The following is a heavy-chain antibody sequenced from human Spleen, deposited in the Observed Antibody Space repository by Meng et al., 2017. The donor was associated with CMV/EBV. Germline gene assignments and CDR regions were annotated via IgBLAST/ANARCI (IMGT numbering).Heavy chain of an antibody. CDR1: GGSFSGYY. D-gene: IGHD5-18*01. J-gene: IGHJ4*02. CDR2: INHSGSA. Sequence: QVQLQQWGAGLLKPSETLSLTCAVYGGSFSGYYWSWIRQPPGKGLEWIGEINHSGSANYNPSLKSRVTISVDMSKNQFSLKLTSVTAADTAVYYCARGHWDSYGYLDYWGQGTLVTVSS. V-gene: IGHV4-34*01. CDR3: ARGHWDSYGYLDY.